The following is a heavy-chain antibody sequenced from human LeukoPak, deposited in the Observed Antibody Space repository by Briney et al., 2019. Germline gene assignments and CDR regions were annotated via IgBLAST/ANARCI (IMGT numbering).Heavy chain of an antibody. CDR2: INPNSGGT. CDR3: AREWPDQYYYYGMDV. CDR1: GYTFTGYY. J-gene: IGHJ6*02. D-gene: IGHD5-12*01. Sequence: ASVKVSCKASGYTFTGYYMHWVRQAPGQGLEWMGWINPNSGGTNYAQKFQGRVTMTRDTSISTAYMELSRLRSDGTAVYYCAREWPDQYYYYGMDVWGQGTTVTVSS. V-gene: IGHV1-2*02.